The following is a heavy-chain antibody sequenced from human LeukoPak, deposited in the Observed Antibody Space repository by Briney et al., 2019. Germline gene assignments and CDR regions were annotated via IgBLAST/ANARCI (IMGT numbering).Heavy chain of an antibody. CDR3: AKDRDSSSLWYFDY. CDR1: GFTFSSYG. Sequence: GGSLRLSCAASGFTFSSYGMHWVRQAPGKGLEWVAFIRYDGSNKYYADSVKGRFTISRDNSKNTLYLQMNSLRAEDTAVYYCAKDRDSSSLWYFDYWGQGTLVTVSS. J-gene: IGHJ4*02. D-gene: IGHD6-13*01. CDR2: IRYDGSNK. V-gene: IGHV3-30*02.